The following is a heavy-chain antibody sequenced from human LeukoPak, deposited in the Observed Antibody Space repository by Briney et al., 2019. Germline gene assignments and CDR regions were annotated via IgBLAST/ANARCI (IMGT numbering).Heavy chain of an antibody. D-gene: IGHD3-22*01. CDR2: ISSSSSYI. V-gene: IGHV3-21*01. CDR3: ARQDYYDSSGYYLPLDY. Sequence: PGGSLRLSCAASGFTFSSYSMNWVRQAPGKGLEWVSSISSSSSYIYYADSVKGRFTISRDNAKNSLYLQMNSLRAEDTAVYYCARQDYYDSSGYYLPLDYWGQGTLVTVSS. CDR1: GFTFSSYS. J-gene: IGHJ4*02.